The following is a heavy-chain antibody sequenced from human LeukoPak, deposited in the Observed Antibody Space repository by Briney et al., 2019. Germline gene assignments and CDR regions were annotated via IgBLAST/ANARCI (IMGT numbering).Heavy chain of an antibody. CDR2: INPNSGGT. J-gene: IGHJ6*03. V-gene: IGHV1-2*02. CDR3: ARGTSTDNYYMDV. Sequence: GASVKVSCKASGYTFTDYYMHWVRQAPGQGLEWMGWINPNSGGTNYAQKFQGRVTMTRDTSISTAYMELSRLRSDDTAVYYCARGTSTDNYYMDVWGKGTTVTVSS. D-gene: IGHD3-3*02. CDR1: GYTFTDYY.